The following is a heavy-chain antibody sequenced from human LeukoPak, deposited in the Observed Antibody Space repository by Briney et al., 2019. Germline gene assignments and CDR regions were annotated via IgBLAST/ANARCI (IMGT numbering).Heavy chain of an antibody. CDR3: ARDSNIARFYF. CDR2: VSYSGVT. D-gene: IGHD4-11*01. CDR1: VEVITSNNW. J-gene: IGHJ4*02. Sequence: PSGTLSLTCTVTVEVITSNNWWSWVRQSPGKGLEWIASVSYSGVTYYNPSLQSRVTVSLDTSKNLFSLKLTSETAADTAVYFCARDSNIARFYFWGQGTLVTVSS. V-gene: IGHV4-4*02.